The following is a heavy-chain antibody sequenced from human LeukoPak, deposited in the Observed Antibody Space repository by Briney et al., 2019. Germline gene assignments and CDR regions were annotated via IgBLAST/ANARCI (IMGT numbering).Heavy chain of an antibody. CDR1: GFTFSRYG. D-gene: IGHD2-21*02. V-gene: IGHV3-30*03. J-gene: IGHJ4*02. CDR2: ISYDGSNK. CDR3: ARDLSDSWGPSHCCNFDY. Sequence: PGRSLRLSCSASGFTFSRYGMNWVRQAPGKGLEWVAVISYDGSNKYYADSVKGRFTISRDSSKNTLYLQMNSLRAEDTAVYYCARDLSDSWGPSHCCNFDYWGQGTLVTVSS.